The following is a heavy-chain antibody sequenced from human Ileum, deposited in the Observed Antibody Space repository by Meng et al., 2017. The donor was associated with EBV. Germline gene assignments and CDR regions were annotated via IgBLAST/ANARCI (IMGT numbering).Heavy chain of an antibody. CDR1: VDSVSSIGVS. CDR3: ARGSYYFDS. J-gene: IGHJ4*02. V-gene: IGHV6-1*01. CDR2: TYYRSKWNT. Sequence: VQLQPSGPGLLNPSQTLSLPCAISVDSVSSIGVSWNWIRQSPSRGLEWLGRTYYRSKWNTDYAVSVSSRITISPDTSKNQFSLQLNSVTPEYTAVYYCARGSYYFDSWGQGTLVTVSS. D-gene: IGHD1-26*01.